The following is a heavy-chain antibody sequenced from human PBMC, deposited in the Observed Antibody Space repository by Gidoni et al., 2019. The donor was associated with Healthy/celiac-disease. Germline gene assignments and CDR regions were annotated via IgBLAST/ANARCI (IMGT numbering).Heavy chain of an antibody. D-gene: IGHD4-17*01. Sequence: EVQLVESGGGLVKPGGSLGVSCAASGFTFSSYSRNWVRQAPGKGLEWVASISSSSSYIYYADSVKGRFTISRDNAKNSLYLQMNSLRAEDTAVYYCARVLTTVASDYWGQGTLVTVSS. CDR3: ARVLTTVASDY. CDR2: ISSSSSYI. J-gene: IGHJ4*02. V-gene: IGHV3-21*01. CDR1: GFTFSSYS.